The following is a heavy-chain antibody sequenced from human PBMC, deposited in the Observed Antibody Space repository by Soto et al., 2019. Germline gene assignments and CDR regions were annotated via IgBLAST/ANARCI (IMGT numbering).Heavy chain of an antibody. CDR3: AREGGESSDGLYYFDS. J-gene: IGHJ4*02. CDR2: ISAYNGNT. D-gene: IGHD3-16*01. Sequence: ASVKVSCKASGFTFTNYGITWVRRAPGQGLEWMGWISAYNGNTNYAQKLQGRVTMTTDTSTSTVYMELRSLRSDDTAVYFCAREGGESSDGLYYFDSWGQGSLVTVSS. V-gene: IGHV1-18*01. CDR1: GFTFTNYG.